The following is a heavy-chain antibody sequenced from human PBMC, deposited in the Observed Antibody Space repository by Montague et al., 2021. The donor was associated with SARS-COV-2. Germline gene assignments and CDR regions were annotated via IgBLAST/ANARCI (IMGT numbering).Heavy chain of an antibody. V-gene: IGHV4-4*07. CDR3: ARDRFDFGAGRQGAIDF. CDR1: GDSITNHY. CDR2: MHFTGKT. D-gene: IGHD3-10*01. Sequence: SETLSLTCSVSGDSITNHYWSWIRQPAGKGLEWIGRMHFTGKTNFSPLFSSRLTMSADTSENQFSLKLTSVTAADTAIYFCARDRFDFGAGRQGAIDFWGQGTLVTVSS. J-gene: IGHJ4*02.